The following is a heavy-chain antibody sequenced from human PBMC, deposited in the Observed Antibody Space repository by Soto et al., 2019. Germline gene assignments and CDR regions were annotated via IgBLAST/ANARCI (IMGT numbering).Heavy chain of an antibody. CDR3: TRRRDWTAMDPLDY. D-gene: IGHD5-18*01. CDR1: GFLFSDSA. Sequence: EVQLVESGGGLVQPGGSLNLSCAASGFLFSDSAIHWVRQASGKGLEWFGRIRNKVNNYATAYAASVKGRFTISRDDSMTTTYLQMNSLKIEDTAVYYCTRRRDWTAMDPLDYWGQGTLGTVSS. J-gene: IGHJ4*02. V-gene: IGHV3-73*02. CDR2: IRNKVNNYAT.